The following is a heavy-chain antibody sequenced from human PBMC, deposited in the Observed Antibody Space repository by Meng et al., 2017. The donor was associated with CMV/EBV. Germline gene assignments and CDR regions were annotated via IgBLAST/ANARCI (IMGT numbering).Heavy chain of an antibody. V-gene: IGHV4-39*07. CDR3: ARGGWSDFDY. D-gene: IGHD6-19*01. J-gene: IGHJ4*02. CDR1: GGSISSSSYY. CDR2: IYYSGST. Sequence: HRQLQESGPGLVKPSETLSLPCPFPGGSISSSSYYWGWNRQPPGKGLEWIGSIYYSGSTYYNPSLKSRVTISVDTSKNQFSLKLSSVTAADTAVYYCARGGWSDFDYWGQGTLVTVSS.